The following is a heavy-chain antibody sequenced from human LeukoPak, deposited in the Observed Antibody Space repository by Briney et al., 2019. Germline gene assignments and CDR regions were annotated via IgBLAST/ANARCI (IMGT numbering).Heavy chain of an antibody. D-gene: IGHD3-10*01. CDR2: IYYSGST. CDR3: ARAIWFGEGHDY. J-gene: IGHJ4*02. V-gene: IGHV4-39*07. CDR1: GGSISSSSYY. Sequence: PSETLSLTCTVSGGSISSSSYYWGWIRQPPGKGLEWIGSIYYSGSTYYNPSLKSRVTISVDTSKNQLSLRLSSVTAADTAVYYCARAIWFGEGHDYWGQGTLVTVSS.